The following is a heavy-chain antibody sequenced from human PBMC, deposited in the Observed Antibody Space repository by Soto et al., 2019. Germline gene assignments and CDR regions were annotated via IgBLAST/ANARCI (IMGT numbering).Heavy chain of an antibody. CDR2: IYYRGNT. V-gene: IGHV4-39*01. D-gene: IGHD3-9*01. Sequence: QLQLQESGPGLVKPSETLSLTCSVSGDSINSDNYYWGWIRQPPGKGLEWIGSIYYRGNTYHNPSLKTRVTISLDKSKSQFSLKLNSVTAADSAVYFCARLEGLATISYYFDYWGQGTLVTVSS. CDR1: GDSINSDNYY. CDR3: ARLEGLATISYYFDY. J-gene: IGHJ4*02.